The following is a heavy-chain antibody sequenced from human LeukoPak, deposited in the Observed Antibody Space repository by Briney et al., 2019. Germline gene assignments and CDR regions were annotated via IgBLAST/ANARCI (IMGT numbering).Heavy chain of an antibody. CDR1: GFTFSSFW. D-gene: IGHD3-10*01. Sequence: GGSLRLSCAASGFTFSSFWMHWVRQAPGKGLVWVSRINSVGSSTSYADSVKGRFTISRDNAKNTLYLQMNSLRAEDTAVYYCAKDRLRGVIPYYFDYWGQGTLVTVSS. CDR3: AKDRLRGVIPYYFDY. CDR2: INSVGSST. J-gene: IGHJ4*02. V-gene: IGHV3-74*01.